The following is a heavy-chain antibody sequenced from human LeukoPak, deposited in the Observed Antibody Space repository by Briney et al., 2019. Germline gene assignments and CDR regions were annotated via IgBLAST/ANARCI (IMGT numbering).Heavy chain of an antibody. D-gene: IGHD2-15*01. CDR2: ISGSGGST. V-gene: IGHV3-23*01. Sequence: PGRSLRLSCAASGFTFNSYAMSWVRQAPGKGLEWVSAISGSGGSTYYADSVKGRFTISRDNSKNTLYLQMNSLRAEDTAVYYCAKDGIVVVVAATVPDYWGQGTLVTVSS. CDR3: AKDGIVVVVAATVPDY. J-gene: IGHJ4*02. CDR1: GFTFNSYA.